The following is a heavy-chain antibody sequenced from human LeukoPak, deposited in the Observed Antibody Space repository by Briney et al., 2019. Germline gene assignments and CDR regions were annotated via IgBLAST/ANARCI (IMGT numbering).Heavy chain of an antibody. CDR2: IYHSGST. Sequence: SETLSLTCTVSGGSISSGGYYWSWIRQPPGKGLEWIGYIYHSGSTYYNPSLKSRVTISVDRSKNQFSLKLSSVTAADTAVYYCARDQGFAGYCSSTSCLYFDYWGQGTLVTVSS. CDR3: ARDQGFAGYCSSTSCLYFDY. V-gene: IGHV4-30-2*01. D-gene: IGHD2-2*01. J-gene: IGHJ4*02. CDR1: GGSISSGGYY.